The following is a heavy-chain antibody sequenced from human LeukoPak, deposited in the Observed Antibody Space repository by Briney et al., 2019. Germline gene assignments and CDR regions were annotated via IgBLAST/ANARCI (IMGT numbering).Heavy chain of an antibody. V-gene: IGHV4-59*01. CDR3: ATTWYYDSRGYLFDD. Sequence: SSETLSLTCSVSGVPISTYYWSWLRQSPGKGLEWIAYVYYNGDIMYNPSLKSRVTISLDTSKNQFSLSMTSVTAADTAVYFCATTWYYDSRGYLFDDWGHGTLVTVSS. CDR2: VYYNGDI. J-gene: IGHJ4*01. CDR1: GVPISTYY. D-gene: IGHD3-22*01.